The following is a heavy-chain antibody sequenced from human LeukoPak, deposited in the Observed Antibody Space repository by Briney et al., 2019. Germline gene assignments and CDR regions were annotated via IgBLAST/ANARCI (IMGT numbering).Heavy chain of an antibody. CDR3: ARAGYSNSSRDNYYYYYGMDV. CDR1: GGTFSSYA. V-gene: IGHV1-69*01. D-gene: IGHD6-13*01. J-gene: IGHJ6*02. CDR2: IIPIFGTT. Sequence: GSSVKVSCKASGGTFSSYAISWVRQAPRQGLEWMGGIIPIFGTTNYAQTFQGRVTITADESTSTAYMELSSLRSEDTAAYYCARAGYSNSSRDNYYYYYGMDVWGQGTTVTVSS.